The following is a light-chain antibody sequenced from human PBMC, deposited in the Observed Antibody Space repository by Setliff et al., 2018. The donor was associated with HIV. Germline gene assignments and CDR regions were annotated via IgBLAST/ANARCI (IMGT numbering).Light chain of an antibody. CDR1: SSDVGGYNY. J-gene: IGLJ1*01. V-gene: IGLV2-14*01. CDR2: EVS. CDR3: NSKTGTITYV. Sequence: QSALTQPASVSGSPGQSITISCTGTSSDVGGYNYVSWYQHYPGKAPKLMIYEVSNRPSGVSNRFSGSKSGNTASLTISGLQAEDVADYYCNSKTGTITYVFGTGTKVTVL.